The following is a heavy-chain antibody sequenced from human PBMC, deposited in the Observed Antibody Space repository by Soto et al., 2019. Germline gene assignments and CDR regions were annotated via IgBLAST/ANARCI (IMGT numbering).Heavy chain of an antibody. CDR1: GFTFSSYW. CDR2: IKTDGSEK. V-gene: IGHV3-7*01. D-gene: IGHD3-10*01. CDR3: TRDGSPLALDV. Sequence: EVQLVESWGGLVQPGGSLRLSCAASGFTFSSYWMSWARQAPGKGLEWVANIKTDGSEKYYADSVRGRFTTSRDNYRNSFSLQMNGLTGEDPAVYYCTRDGSPLALDVWGLGTSVTVYS. J-gene: IGHJ6*02.